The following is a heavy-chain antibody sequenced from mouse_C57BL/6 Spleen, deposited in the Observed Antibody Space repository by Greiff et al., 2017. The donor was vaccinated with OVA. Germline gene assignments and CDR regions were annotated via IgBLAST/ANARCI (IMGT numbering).Heavy chain of an antibody. CDR1: GYTFTSYG. V-gene: IGHV1-81*01. CDR3: ARDGSCPPGFAY. CDR2: IYPRSGNT. D-gene: IGHD1-1*01. Sequence: QVQLQQSGAELARPGASVKLSCKASGYTFTSYGISWVKQSTGQGLEWIGDIYPRSGNTYYNEKFKGKATLSADKSSSTAYMELRSLASEDSAVYVCARDGSCPPGFAYWGQGTLVTVSA. J-gene: IGHJ3*01.